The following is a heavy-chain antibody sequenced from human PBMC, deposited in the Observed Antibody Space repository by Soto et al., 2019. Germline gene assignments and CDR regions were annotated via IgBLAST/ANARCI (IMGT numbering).Heavy chain of an antibody. CDR2: IYSSGSI. D-gene: IGHD2-2*01. J-gene: IGHJ4*02. Sequence: SETLSLTCTVSGGSISSYYWSWIRQPPGKGLEWIGYIYSSGSINYNPSLKSRVTISVDTSKNQFSLKLNSVTAADTAVYYCGRVKPPRYQIDYWSQGALVTVSS. CDR3: GRVKPPRYQIDY. CDR1: GGSISSYY. V-gene: IGHV4-59*01.